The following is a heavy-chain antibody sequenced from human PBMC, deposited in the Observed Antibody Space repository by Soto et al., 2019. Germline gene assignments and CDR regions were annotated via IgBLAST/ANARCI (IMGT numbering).Heavy chain of an antibody. D-gene: IGHD3-3*01. CDR1: GFSFSNFA. CDR2: ISGTGHRT. J-gene: IGHJ4*02. V-gene: IGHV3-23*01. Sequence: EVHLLESGGGLVQPGGSLRLSCAASGFSFSNFAVSWVRQTPEKGLEWVSAISGTGHRTYYADSAKGRFTVSRENYNSMLSLQMYSLRTVETPLYYCVKEARRYSDFLSASFDSWGQGTMVTVAS. CDR3: VKEARRYSDFLSASFDS.